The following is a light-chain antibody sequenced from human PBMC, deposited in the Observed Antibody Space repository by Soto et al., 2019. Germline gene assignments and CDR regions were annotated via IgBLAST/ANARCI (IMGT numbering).Light chain of an antibody. CDR3: ASYTSTTTLGV. V-gene: IGLV2-14*01. CDR2: GVN. CDR1: SSDIGRYNY. J-gene: IGLJ3*02. Sequence: QSALTQPASVSGSPGQSITISCTGTSSDIGRYNYVSWYQQHPGKAPRLVISGVNKRPSGISNRFSGSKSGNTASLTISGLQADDEAIYYCASYTSTTTLGVFGGGTQLTVL.